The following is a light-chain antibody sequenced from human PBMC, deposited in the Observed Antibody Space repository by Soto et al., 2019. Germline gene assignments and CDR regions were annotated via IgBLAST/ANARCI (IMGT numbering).Light chain of an antibody. CDR2: ATS. CDR1: QNIITY. CDR3: QQDNSFPLA. V-gene: IGKV1-27*01. J-gene: IGKJ4*02. Sequence: DIQMTQSPSSLSASVGDRVTITCRASQNIITYLAWYLQKPGKAPKLLIYATSSLQSGVPSRFSGSGSGTDFTLTISSLQPEDVATYYCQQDNSFPLAFGGGTKVDIK.